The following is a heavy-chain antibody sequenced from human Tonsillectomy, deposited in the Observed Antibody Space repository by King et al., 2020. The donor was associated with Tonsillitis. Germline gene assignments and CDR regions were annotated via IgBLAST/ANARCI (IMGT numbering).Heavy chain of an antibody. Sequence: VQLQQWGAGLLKPSETLSLTCAVYGGSFSDYYWSWIRQPPGKGLEWIGETNHSGSTNYNPSLKSRVTISVDTSQNQFSLKVNSVTAADTAVYYCASISEGHYHGTCAHNASNCFDPWGQGTLVTVSS. D-gene: IGHD3-10*01. V-gene: IGHV4-34*01. J-gene: IGHJ5*02. CDR3: ASISEGHYHGTCAHNASNCFDP. CDR1: GGSFSDYY. CDR2: TNHSGST.